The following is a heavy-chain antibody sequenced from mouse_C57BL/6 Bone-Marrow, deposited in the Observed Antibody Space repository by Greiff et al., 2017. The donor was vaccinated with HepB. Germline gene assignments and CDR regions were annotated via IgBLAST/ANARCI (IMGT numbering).Heavy chain of an antibody. J-gene: IGHJ2*01. CDR2: ISYDGSN. CDR3: ARGRLRYFDY. V-gene: IGHV3-6*01. Sequence: VQLQQSGPGLVKPSQSLSLTCSVTGYSITSGYYWNWIRQFPGNKLEWMGYISYDGSNNYNPSLKNRISITRDTSKNQFFLKLNSVTTEDTATYYCARGRLRYFDYWGQGTTLTVSS. D-gene: IGHD1-1*01. CDR1: GYSITSGYY.